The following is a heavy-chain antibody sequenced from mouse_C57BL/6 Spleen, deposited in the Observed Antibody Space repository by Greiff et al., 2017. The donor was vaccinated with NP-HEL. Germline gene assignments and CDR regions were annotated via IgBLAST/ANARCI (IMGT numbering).Heavy chain of an antibody. D-gene: IGHD2-3*01. CDR1: GYTFTDYY. Sequence: EVQLVESGPVLVKPGASVKMSCKASGYTFTDYYMNWVKQSHGKSLEWIGVINPYNGGTSYNQKFKGKATLTVDKSSSTAYMELNSLTSEDSAIYYCAREDGPPFAYWGQGTLVTVSA. CDR2: INPYNGGT. J-gene: IGHJ3*01. V-gene: IGHV1-19*01. CDR3: AREDGPPFAY.